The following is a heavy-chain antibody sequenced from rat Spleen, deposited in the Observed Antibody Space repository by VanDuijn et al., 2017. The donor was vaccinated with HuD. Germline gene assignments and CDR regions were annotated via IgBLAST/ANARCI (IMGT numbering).Heavy chain of an antibody. CDR1: GFTFSDYY. CDR2: IRFDGSST. J-gene: IGHJ1*01. V-gene: IGHV5-29*01. Sequence: EVQLVESGGGLVQPGRSLKLSCAASGFTFSDYYMAWVRQAPTKGLEWVATIRFDGSSTYYRDSVKGRFTISRDNAKSTLYLQMDSLRSEDTATYYCARRYYDGSYWYFDFWGPGTMVTVSS. CDR3: ARRYYDGSYWYFDF. D-gene: IGHD1-12*02.